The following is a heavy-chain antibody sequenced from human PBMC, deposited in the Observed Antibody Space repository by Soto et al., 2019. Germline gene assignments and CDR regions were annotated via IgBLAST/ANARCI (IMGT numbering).Heavy chain of an antibody. V-gene: IGHV1-8*01. CDR1: GYTFTSYA. D-gene: IGHD5-18*01. J-gene: IGHJ5*02. Sequence: QVQLVQSGAEVKKPGASVKVSCKASGYTFTSYAINWVRQATGQGLEWMGWMNPNSGNTRYAQKFQGRVTMTRNTSISTAYMELSSLRSEDTAGYYCARVRRGYSYGYDPWGQGTLVTVSS. CDR3: ARVRRGYSYGYDP. CDR2: MNPNSGNT.